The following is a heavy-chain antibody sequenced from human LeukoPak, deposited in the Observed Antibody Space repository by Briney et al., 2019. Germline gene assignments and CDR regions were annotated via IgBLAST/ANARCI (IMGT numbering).Heavy chain of an antibody. CDR2: INPNSGGT. V-gene: IGHV1-2*02. J-gene: IGHJ6*02. CDR3: ARGSPPDYYYRMDV. Sequence: GASVKVSCKASGYTFTGYYMHWVRQAPGQGLEWMGWINPNSGGTNYAQKFQGRVTMTRDTSISTAYMELSRLRSDDAAVYYCARGSPPDYYYRMDVWGQGNTVHVSS. CDR1: GYTFTGYY.